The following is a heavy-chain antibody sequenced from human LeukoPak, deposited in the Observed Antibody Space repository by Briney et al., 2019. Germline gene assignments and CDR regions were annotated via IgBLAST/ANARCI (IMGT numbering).Heavy chain of an antibody. D-gene: IGHD6-13*01. CDR1: SYTFTSYG. CDR2: ISAYNGNT. CDR3: ARHLAYSSSWYVSAFDY. Sequence: ASVKVSCKASSYTFTSYGISWVRQAPGQGLEWMGWISAYNGNTNYAQKLQGRVTMTTDTSTSTAYMELRSLRSDDTAVYYCARHLAYSSSWYVSAFDYWGQGTLVTVSS. V-gene: IGHV1-18*01. J-gene: IGHJ4*02.